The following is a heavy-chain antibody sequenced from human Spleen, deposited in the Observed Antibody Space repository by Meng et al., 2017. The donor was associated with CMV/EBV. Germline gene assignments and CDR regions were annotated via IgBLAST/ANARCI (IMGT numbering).Heavy chain of an antibody. CDR1: GYTFTSYG. D-gene: IGHD3-9*01. J-gene: IGHJ5*02. V-gene: IGHV1-46*01. CDR2: INPSGGST. CDR3: AREYDILTRGWFDP. Sequence: QVQLVQSGAEVKKAGGAVKVSCTASGYTFTSYGISWVRQAPGQGLEWMGIINPSGGSTSYAQKFQGRVTMTRDTSTSTVYMELSSLRSEDTAVYYCAREYDILTRGWFDPWGQGTLVTVSS.